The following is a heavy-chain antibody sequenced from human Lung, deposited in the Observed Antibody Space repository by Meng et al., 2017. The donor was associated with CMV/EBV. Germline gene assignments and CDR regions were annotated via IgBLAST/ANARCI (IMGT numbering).Heavy chain of an antibody. J-gene: IGHJ6*02. CDR3: ARDVSPRSSAYFAIYYFYALDV. CDR2: ISSSGTYI. Sequence: ESLKISCAASGFTFSSYSMNWVRQAPGKGLEWVSSISSSGTYIYYADSVKGRFTISRDNAQNSLYLQMNSLRAEDTAVYYCARDVSPRSSAYFAIYYFYALDVWXQETTVTVSS. D-gene: IGHD2-21*01. CDR1: GFTFSSYS. V-gene: IGHV3-21*01.